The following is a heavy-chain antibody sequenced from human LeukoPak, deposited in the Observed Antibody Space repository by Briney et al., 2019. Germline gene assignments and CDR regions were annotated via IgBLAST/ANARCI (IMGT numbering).Heavy chain of an antibody. CDR2: ISNDGSKK. J-gene: IGHJ4*02. CDR1: GFTFSSYG. CDR3: AKDRYSYAFEYSDS. D-gene: IGHD5-18*01. V-gene: IGHV3-30*18. Sequence: GGSLRLSCAASGFTFSSYGMHWVRQAPGKGLDWVAVISNDGSKKYYADSVKGRFTISRNNSKNTLSLQVSSLRTEDTAVYYCAKDRYSYAFEYSDSWGQGTLVTVSS.